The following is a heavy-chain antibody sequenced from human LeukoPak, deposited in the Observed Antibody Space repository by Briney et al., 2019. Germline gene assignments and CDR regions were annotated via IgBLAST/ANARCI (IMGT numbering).Heavy chain of an antibody. CDR1: EFTFSSYE. J-gene: IGHJ6*04. D-gene: IGHD3-10*01. V-gene: IGHV3-48*03. CDR3: ARPYYGSGSYGYYYYGMDV. CDR2: ISSSGSTI. Sequence: GGSLRLSCAASEFTFSSYEMNWVRQAPGKGLEWVSYISSSGSTIYYADSVKGRFTISRDNAKNSLYLQMNSLRAEDTAVYYCARPYYGSGSYGYYYYGMDVWGKGTTVTVSS.